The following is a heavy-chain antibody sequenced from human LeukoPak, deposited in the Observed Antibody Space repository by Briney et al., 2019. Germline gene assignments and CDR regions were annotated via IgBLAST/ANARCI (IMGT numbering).Heavy chain of an antibody. D-gene: IGHD3-10*02. V-gene: IGHV3-48*04. Sequence: QPGGPLRLSCAASGFTFSSYGMSWVRQAPGKGLEWVSYISSSGSTIYYADSVKGRFTISRDNAKNSLYLQMNSLRAEDTAVYYCAELGITMIGGVWGKGTTVTISS. J-gene: IGHJ6*04. CDR1: GFTFSSYG. CDR2: ISSSGSTI. CDR3: AELGITMIGGV.